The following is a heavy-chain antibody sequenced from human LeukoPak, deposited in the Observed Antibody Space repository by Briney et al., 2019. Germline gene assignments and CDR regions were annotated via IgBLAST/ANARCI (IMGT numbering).Heavy chain of an antibody. CDR1: GFTFSSYA. CDR3: AKAGAGSSGWYGDAFDI. CDR2: INGSGGST. D-gene: IGHD6-19*01. J-gene: IGHJ3*02. Sequence: GASLRLSCAASGFTFSSYALSWVRQAPGKGLEWVSAINGSGGSTYYADSVKGRFTISRDNSKNTLYLQMNSLRAEDTAVYYCAKAGAGSSGWYGDAFDIWGQGTMVTVSS. V-gene: IGHV3-23*01.